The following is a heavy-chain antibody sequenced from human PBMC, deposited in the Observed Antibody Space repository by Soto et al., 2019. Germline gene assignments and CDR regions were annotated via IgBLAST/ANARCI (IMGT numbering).Heavy chain of an antibody. CDR1: GFTFSSYG. V-gene: IGHV3-33*01. CDR3: AREYQDTAMVAAKWAFDY. Sequence: PGGSLRLSCAASGFTFSSYGMHWVRQAPGKGLEWVAVIWYDGSNKYYADSVKGRFTISRDNSKNTLYLQMNSLRAEDTAVYYCAREYQDTAMVAAKWAFDYWGQGTLVTVSS. J-gene: IGHJ4*02. CDR2: IWYDGSNK. D-gene: IGHD5-18*01.